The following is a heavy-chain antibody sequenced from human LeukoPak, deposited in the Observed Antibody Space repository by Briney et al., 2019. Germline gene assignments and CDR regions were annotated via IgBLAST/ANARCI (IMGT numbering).Heavy chain of an antibody. CDR1: GGSISSYY. CDR2: VYYSGST. Sequence: SETLSLTCTVSGGSISSYYWNWIRQPPGKGLEWIGCVYYSGSTNYNPSLKSRVTISVDTSKNQFSLKLNSVTAADTAVYYCARGPPYGSGSYWGAFDIWGQGTMVTVSS. J-gene: IGHJ3*02. D-gene: IGHD3-10*01. V-gene: IGHV4-59*01. CDR3: ARGPPYGSGSYWGAFDI.